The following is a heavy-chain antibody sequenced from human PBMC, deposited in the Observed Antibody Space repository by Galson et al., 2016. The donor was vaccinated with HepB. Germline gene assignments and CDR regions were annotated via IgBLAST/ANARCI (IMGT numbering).Heavy chain of an antibody. CDR2: IRPLHRTP. CDR3: ARLILIARSGESGDY. V-gene: IGHV1-69*13. J-gene: IGHJ4*02. Sequence: SVKVSCKASGGIFRSYTFSWVRQAPGQGLEWMGVIRPLHRTPTYAQRFQGRLAITADDSTNTAYMELNSLRSEDTALYYCARLILIARSGESGDYWGQGTLVTVSS. CDR1: GGIFRSYT. D-gene: IGHD2-15*01.